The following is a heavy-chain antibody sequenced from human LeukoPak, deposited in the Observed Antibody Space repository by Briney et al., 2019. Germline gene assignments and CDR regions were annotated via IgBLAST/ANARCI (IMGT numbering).Heavy chain of an antibody. Sequence: SETLSLTCTVSGGSISSSSYYWGWIRQPPGKGLEWIGSIYYSGSTYYNPSLKSRVTISVDTSKNQFSLKLSSVTAADTAAYYCARQGSYCSGGSCINYWGQGTLVTVSS. CDR2: IYYSGST. D-gene: IGHD2-15*01. CDR3: ARQGSYCSGGSCINY. J-gene: IGHJ4*02. V-gene: IGHV4-39*01. CDR1: GGSISSSSYY.